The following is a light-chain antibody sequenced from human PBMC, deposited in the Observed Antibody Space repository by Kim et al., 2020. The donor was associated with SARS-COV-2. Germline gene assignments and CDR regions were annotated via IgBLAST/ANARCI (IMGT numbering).Light chain of an antibody. CDR1: QSLSGNS. V-gene: IGKV3-20*01. CDR2: GAS. Sequence: EIVLTQSPGTLSLSPGERATLSCRASQSLSGNSLAWYQQKPGQAPRLLIYGASRRATGIPDRFSGSGSGTDFTLTISRLEPEDFTVYFCQQCTSSPYTFGQGTKLEI. CDR3: QQCTSSPYT. J-gene: IGKJ2*01.